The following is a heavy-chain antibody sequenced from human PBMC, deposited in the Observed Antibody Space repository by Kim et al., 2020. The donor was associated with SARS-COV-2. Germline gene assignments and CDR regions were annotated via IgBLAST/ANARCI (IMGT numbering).Heavy chain of an antibody. V-gene: IGHV1-24*01. Sequence: ASVKVSCKVSGYTLTELSMHWVRQAPGKGLEWMGGFDPEDGETIYAQKFQGRVTMTEDTSTDTAYMELSSLRSEDTAVYYCATVDPPSVGSWGDWQGFAFDIWGQGTMVTVSS. D-gene: IGHD2-15*01. CDR2: FDPEDGET. J-gene: IGHJ3*02. CDR1: GYTLTELS. CDR3: ATVDPPSVGSWGDWQGFAFDI.